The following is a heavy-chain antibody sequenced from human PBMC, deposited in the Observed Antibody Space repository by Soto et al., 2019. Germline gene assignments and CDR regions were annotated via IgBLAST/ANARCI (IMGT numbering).Heavy chain of an antibody. CDR2: LSGDGTTT. CDR3: AKDISFDTSAYNY. Sequence: EVQLLESGGGLVQPGGSLRLSCTASGFTFSTYGMSWVRQAAGKGLEWVSSLSGDGTTTYYIDSVKGRFTISRDNSRNTLSLQMNSLRTEDTAIYYCAKDISFDTSAYNYWGQGILVAVSS. J-gene: IGHJ4*02. V-gene: IGHV3-23*01. CDR1: GFTFSTYG. D-gene: IGHD3-22*01.